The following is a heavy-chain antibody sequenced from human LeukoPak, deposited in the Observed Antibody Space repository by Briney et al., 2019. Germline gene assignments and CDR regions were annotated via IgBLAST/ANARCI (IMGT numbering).Heavy chain of an antibody. D-gene: IGHD5-12*01. V-gene: IGHV4-59*01. J-gene: IGHJ4*02. Sequence: SETLSLTCTVPGGSISSYYWSWIRQPPGKGLEWIGFIYYSGSTNYNPSLKSRVTISLDASKKKFSLKLRSVTAADTAVYYCARVSGYDWESFYDYWGQGTLVTVSS. CDR2: IYYSGST. CDR1: GGSISSYY. CDR3: ARVSGYDWESFYDY.